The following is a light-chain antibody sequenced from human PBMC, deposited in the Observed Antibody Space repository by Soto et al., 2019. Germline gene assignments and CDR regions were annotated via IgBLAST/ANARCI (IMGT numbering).Light chain of an antibody. J-gene: IGKJ2*01. V-gene: IGKV3-20*01. CDR3: QQFGSSIPHT. CDR2: GAS. CDR1: QVIGSRY. Sequence: EIVMTQSPGTLSLSPGERATISCRASQVIGSRYLAWYHQKSGQAPRLLIYGASSRATGLPDRFSGSGSGTDFTLPISRLEPVDFGVYYCQQFGSSIPHTFGQGTKLEIK.